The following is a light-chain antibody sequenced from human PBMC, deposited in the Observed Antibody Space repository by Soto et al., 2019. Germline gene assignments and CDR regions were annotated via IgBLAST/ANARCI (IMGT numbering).Light chain of an antibody. CDR3: QQSYATVRT. V-gene: IGKV1-39*01. J-gene: IGKJ4*01. CDR2: AAS. Sequence: DIQMTQSPSSLSTSVEDRVTITCRASQGISTFLNWYQQKPGKAPRLLIYAASRLQSGVPARFSGSGAETDFTLTITSLQPEDFGIYYCQQSYATVRTFGGGTKVE. CDR1: QGISTF.